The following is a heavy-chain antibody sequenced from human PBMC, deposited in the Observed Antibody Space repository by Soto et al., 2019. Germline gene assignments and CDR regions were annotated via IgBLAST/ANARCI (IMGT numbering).Heavy chain of an antibody. Sequence: PSETLSLTCAVYGGSFSGYYWSWIRQPPGKGLEWIGEINHSGSTNFNPSLKSRVSISVDTSKKQFSLKLSSVTAADTAVYYCAAHLKTTVTAYWYFDLWGRGTRVTVSS. J-gene: IGHJ2*01. V-gene: IGHV4-34*01. CDR1: GGSFSGYY. CDR2: INHSGST. D-gene: IGHD4-17*01. CDR3: AAHLKTTVTAYWYFDL.